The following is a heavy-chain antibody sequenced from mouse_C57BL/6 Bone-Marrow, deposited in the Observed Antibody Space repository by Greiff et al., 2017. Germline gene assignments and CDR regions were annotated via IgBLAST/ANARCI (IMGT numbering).Heavy chain of an antibody. V-gene: IGHV1-9*01. J-gene: IGHJ2*01. CDR1: GYTFTGYW. D-gene: IGHD1-1*01. CDR3: ARFLYYYGRVSHWFDY. Sequence: QVQLQQSGAELMKPGASVKLSCKATGYTFTGYWIEWVKQRPGHGLEWIGEILPGSGSTNYNEKFKGKATFPADTSSNTAYMQLSSLTTEDSAIYYCARFLYYYGRVSHWFDYWGQGTTLTVSS. CDR2: ILPGSGST.